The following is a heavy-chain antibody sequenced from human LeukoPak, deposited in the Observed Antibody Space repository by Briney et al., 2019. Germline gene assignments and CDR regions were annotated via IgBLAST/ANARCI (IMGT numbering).Heavy chain of an antibody. V-gene: IGHV3-48*03. CDR1: GFTFSSYE. Sequence: PGGSLRLSCAASGFTFSSYEMNWVRQAPGKGLEWVSYISSSGSTIYYADSVKGRFTISRDNAKNSLYLQMNSLRAEDTAVYYCARDGPSRYCSGGSCAADYWGQGTLVTVSS. CDR2: ISSSGSTI. J-gene: IGHJ4*02. CDR3: ARDGPSRYCSGGSCAADY. D-gene: IGHD2-15*01.